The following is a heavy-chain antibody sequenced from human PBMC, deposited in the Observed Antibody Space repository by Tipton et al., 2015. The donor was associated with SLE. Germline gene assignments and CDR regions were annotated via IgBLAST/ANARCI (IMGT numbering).Heavy chain of an antibody. CDR3: ARHAGLDYYFDY. CDR1: GGSISSFH. D-gene: IGHD3/OR15-3a*01. Sequence: TLSLTCTVSGGSISSFHWSWIRPPPGKGLEWIGYIYYSGSTTYNPSLKSRVTISVDTSKNQFSLKLSSVTAADTAFYYCARHAGLDYYFDYWGQGTLVTVSS. CDR2: IYYSGST. J-gene: IGHJ4*02. V-gene: IGHV4-59*08.